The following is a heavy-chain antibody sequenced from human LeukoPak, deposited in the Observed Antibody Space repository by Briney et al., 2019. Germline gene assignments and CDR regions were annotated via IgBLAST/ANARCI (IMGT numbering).Heavy chain of an antibody. J-gene: IGHJ6*03. CDR3: AKVPAYYYYYYYMDV. D-gene: IGHD2-2*01. Sequence: GGSLRLSCAASGFTFSSYAMSWDRQAPGKGLEWVSAISGSGGSTYYADSVKGRFTISRDNSKNTLYLQMNSLRAEDTAVYYCAKVPAYYYYYYYMDVWGKGTTVTVSS. CDR2: ISGSGGST. V-gene: IGHV3-23*01. CDR1: GFTFSSYA.